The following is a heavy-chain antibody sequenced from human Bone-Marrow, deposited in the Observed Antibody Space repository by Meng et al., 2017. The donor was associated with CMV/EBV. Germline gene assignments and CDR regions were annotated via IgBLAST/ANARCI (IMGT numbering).Heavy chain of an antibody. Sequence: SETLCRTCTAAGGSFNGYFLTWIRQPPGRGLEWIAEISDSGITQYNPSVKSRVTISVDTSKTQLSLKLNSVTAADTAIYCCARAPVTITGYLGMDVWGQGATVTVSS. V-gene: IGHV4-34*01. CDR2: ISDSGIT. D-gene: IGHD4-11*01. CDR3: ARAPVTITGYLGMDV. CDR1: GGSFNGYF. J-gene: IGHJ6*02.